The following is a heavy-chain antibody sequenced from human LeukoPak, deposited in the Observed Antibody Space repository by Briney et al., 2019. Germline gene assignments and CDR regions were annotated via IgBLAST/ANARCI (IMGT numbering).Heavy chain of an antibody. V-gene: IGHV3-48*03. CDR3: ARDPGDYYFDY. Sequence: GGSLRLSCAASGFTFSSYEMNWVRQAPGKGLEWVSYISSSGSTIYYADSVEGRFTISRDNAKNSLYLQMNSLRAEDTAVYYCARDPGDYYFDYWGQGTLVTVSS. CDR2: ISSSGSTI. D-gene: IGHD3-3*01. CDR1: GFTFSSYE. J-gene: IGHJ4*02.